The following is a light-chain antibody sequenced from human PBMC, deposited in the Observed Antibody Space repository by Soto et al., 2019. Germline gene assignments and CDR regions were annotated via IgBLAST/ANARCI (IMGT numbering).Light chain of an antibody. V-gene: IGKV3-20*01. CDR3: QQYGSSPTT. CDR1: QSLSSRN. CDR2: DAS. Sequence: ELVLTQSPCTLYLSPGERAALSCSASQSLSSRNLAWYQQKPGQAPRLLIYDASNRATGIPARFSGSGSGTDFTLTISRLEPEDSAVYHCQQYGSSPTTFGQGTEVDIK. J-gene: IGKJ1*01.